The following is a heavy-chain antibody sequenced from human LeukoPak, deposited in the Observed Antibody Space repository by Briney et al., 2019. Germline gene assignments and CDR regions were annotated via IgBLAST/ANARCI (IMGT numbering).Heavy chain of an antibody. CDR2: INPNSGGT. V-gene: IGHV1-2*02. CDR3: ARKRIAVAGTGWFDP. CDR1: GYTFTGYY. Sequence: VASVKVSCKASGYTFTGYYMHWVRQAPGQGLEWMGWINPNSGGTNYAQKFQGRVTMTRDTSISTAYMELSRLRSDDTAVYYCARKRIAVAGTGWFDPWGQGTLVTVSS. D-gene: IGHD6-19*01. J-gene: IGHJ5*02.